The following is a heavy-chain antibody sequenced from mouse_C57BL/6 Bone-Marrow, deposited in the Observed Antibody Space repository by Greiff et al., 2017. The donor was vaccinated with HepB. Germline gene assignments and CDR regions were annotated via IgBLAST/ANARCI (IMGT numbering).Heavy chain of an antibody. Sequence: QVQLQQPGAELVKPGASVKMSCKASGYTFTSYWITWVKQRPGQGLEWIGDIHPGSGSTNYNEKFKSKATLTVDTSSSTAYMQLSSLTSEDSAVYYCASPLDYDYAMDYWGQGTSVTVSS. J-gene: IGHJ4*01. V-gene: IGHV1-55*01. CDR2: IHPGSGST. D-gene: IGHD2-4*01. CDR1: GYTFTSYW. CDR3: ASPLDYDYAMDY.